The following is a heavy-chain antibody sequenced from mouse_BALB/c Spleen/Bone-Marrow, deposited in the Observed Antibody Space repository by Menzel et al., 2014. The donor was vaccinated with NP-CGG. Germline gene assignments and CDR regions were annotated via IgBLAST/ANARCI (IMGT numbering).Heavy chain of an antibody. CDR3: ARSDGYRDMDY. CDR1: GYAFSSSW. Sequence: VQLQQSGPELVKPGASVKISCKASGYAFSSSWMNWVKQSPGQGLEWIGRIYPGDGDTKYNGKFKGKATLTADKSSSTAYMQLSSLTSVDSAVYFCARSDGYRDMDYWGQGTSVTVSS. V-gene: IGHV1-82*01. CDR2: IYPGDGDT. J-gene: IGHJ4*01. D-gene: IGHD2-3*01.